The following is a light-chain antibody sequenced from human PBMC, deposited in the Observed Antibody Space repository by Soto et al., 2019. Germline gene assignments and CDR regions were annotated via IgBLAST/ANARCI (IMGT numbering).Light chain of an antibody. J-gene: IGKJ4*01. CDR2: DAS. V-gene: IGKV1D-13*01. Sequence: ALQFPQSPSSLPASVGDRVTVTCRASQCNGSALAWYQQKPRNAPKVLIYDASSLESGVPSSFSGGGSGTDFTLPISRLQPEDFANYYCQQFNNYPLFGGGTKVDIK. CDR1: QCNGSA. CDR3: QQFNNYPL.